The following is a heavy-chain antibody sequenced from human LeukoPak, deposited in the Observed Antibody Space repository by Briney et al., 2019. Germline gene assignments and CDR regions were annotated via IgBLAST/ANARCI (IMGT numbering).Heavy chain of an antibody. Sequence: SLRLSCAASGFTFSSYGMHWVRPAPGPGLEWVAVIWSDGISKPYADSVKGRFTISRDNSKNTLYLQMNSLRAEDTALYYCARGQPPSYYDMDVWGQGTTVTVSS. CDR3: ARGQPPSYYDMDV. D-gene: IGHD6-13*01. CDR1: GFTFSSYG. V-gene: IGHV3-33*01. CDR2: IWSDGISK. J-gene: IGHJ6*02.